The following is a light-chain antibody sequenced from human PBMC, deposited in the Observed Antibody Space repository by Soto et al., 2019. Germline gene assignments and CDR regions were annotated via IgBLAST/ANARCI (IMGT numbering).Light chain of an antibody. J-gene: IGLJ2*01. CDR3: SSYTSSDVV. CDR1: SSDVGGYNY. V-gene: IGLV2-14*01. CDR2: EIT. Sequence: QSALTQPASVSGPPGQSITISCIGTSSDVGGYNYVSWYQQHPGKAPKLMIYEITNRPSGVSNRFSGSKSGNTASLTISGLQAEDEADYYCSSYTSSDVVFGGGTKLTVL.